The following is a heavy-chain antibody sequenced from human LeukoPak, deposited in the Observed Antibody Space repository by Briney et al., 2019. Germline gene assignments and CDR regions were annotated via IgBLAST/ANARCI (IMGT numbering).Heavy chain of an antibody. CDR3: ARTPGSGTYYASFDY. J-gene: IGHJ4*02. CDR2: IYSSGST. V-gene: IGHV3-53*01. CDR1: GFTFSSYE. D-gene: IGHD1-26*01. Sequence: GGSLRLSCAASGFTFSSYEMNWVRQAPGKGLEWVSVIYSSGSTYYADSVKGRFTISRDNSKNTLYLQINSLRAEDTAVYYCARTPGSGTYYASFDYWGQGTLVTVSS.